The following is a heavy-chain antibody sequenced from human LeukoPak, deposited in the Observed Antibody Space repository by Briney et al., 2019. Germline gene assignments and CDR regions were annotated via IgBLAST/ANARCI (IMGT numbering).Heavy chain of an antibody. V-gene: IGHV4-39*07. CDR1: GGSISSSSYY. Sequence: SETLSLTCTVSGGSISSSSYYWGWIRQPPGKGLEWIGSIYYSGSTYYNPSLKSRVTISVDTSKNQFSLKLSSVTAADTAVYYCASSFYYYDSSGYYGDWGQGTLVTVSS. CDR2: IYYSGST. CDR3: ASSFYYYDSSGYYGD. J-gene: IGHJ4*02. D-gene: IGHD3-22*01.